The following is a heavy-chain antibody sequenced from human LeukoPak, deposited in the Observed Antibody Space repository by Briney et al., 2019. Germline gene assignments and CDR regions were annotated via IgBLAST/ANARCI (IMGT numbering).Heavy chain of an antibody. Sequence: GGSLRLSCVASGFTFGKYWMSWVCQAPGKGLEWVANIKLDGSEKNYVDSVKGRFTISRDNTKNSLYLQMNSLRVEDTAVFYCARDQYDTWSRRGNFDSWGQGTLVIVSS. D-gene: IGHD3-3*01. V-gene: IGHV3-7*03. CDR1: GFTFGKYW. CDR3: ARDQYDTWSRRGNFDS. J-gene: IGHJ4*02. CDR2: IKLDGSEK.